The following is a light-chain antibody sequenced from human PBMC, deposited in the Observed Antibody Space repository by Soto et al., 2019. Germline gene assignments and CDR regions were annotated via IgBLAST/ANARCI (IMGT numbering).Light chain of an antibody. CDR3: CSYAGSYTLV. CDR2: DVS. V-gene: IGLV2-11*01. J-gene: IGLJ2*01. CDR1: SSDVGAYNY. Sequence: QSALTQPRSVCGSPGQSVTISCTGTSSDVGAYNYVSWYQQHPGKAPKLMIYDVSKRPSGVPDRFSGSKSGNTASLTISGLQAEDEADYYCCSYAGSYTLVFGGGTKLTVL.